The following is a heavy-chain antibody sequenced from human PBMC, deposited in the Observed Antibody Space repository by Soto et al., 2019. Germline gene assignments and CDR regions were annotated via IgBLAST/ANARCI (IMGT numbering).Heavy chain of an antibody. CDR3: ARAWNELGYSGYDFRPSLIDY. D-gene: IGHD5-12*01. J-gene: IGHJ4*02. Sequence: ASVKVSCKASGYTFTSYGISWGRQAPGQRLEWKGWISAYNGNTNYAQKLQGRVTMTTDTSTSTAYMELRSLRSDDTAVYYCARAWNELGYSGYDFRPSLIDYWGQGTLVTVSS. CDR1: GYTFTSYG. V-gene: IGHV1-18*01. CDR2: ISAYNGNT.